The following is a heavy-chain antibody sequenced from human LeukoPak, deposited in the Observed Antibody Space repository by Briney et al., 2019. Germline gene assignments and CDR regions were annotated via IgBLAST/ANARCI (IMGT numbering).Heavy chain of an antibody. CDR3: ARGGSHCFDP. J-gene: IGHJ5*02. D-gene: IGHD2-15*01. CDR1: GGSLSNGGFY. V-gene: IGHV4-31*03. CDR2: IYYGGNT. Sequence: PSETLSLTCTVSGGSLSNGGFYGRWIRQHPGRGLEWIGYIYYGGNTYYNPSLKSRVTISVDTSKNQFSLKLSSVTAADTAVYYCARGGSHCFDPWGQGTLVTVSS.